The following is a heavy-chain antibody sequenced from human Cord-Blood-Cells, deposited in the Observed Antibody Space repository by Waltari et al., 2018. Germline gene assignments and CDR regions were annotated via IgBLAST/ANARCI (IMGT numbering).Heavy chain of an antibody. Sequence: QVQLVQSGAEVKKPGASVKASCKFSGYTFNELTMHMLRQAPGKGLEWMGGFDPEDGETIYAQKFQGRVTMTEDTSTDTAYMELSSLRSEDTAVYYCATDGDGYNNFDYWGQGTLVTVSS. CDR3: ATDGDGYNNFDY. D-gene: IGHD5-12*01. CDR2: FDPEDGET. CDR1: GYTFNELT. V-gene: IGHV1-24*01. J-gene: IGHJ4*02.